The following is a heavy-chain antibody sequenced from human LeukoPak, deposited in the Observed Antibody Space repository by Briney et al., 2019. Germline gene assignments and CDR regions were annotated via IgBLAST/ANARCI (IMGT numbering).Heavy chain of an antibody. D-gene: IGHD3-22*01. Sequence: SETLSLTCTVSGGSISSSSYYWGWIRQPPGKGLEWIGSIYYSGSTYYNPSLKSRVTISVDTSKNQFSLKLSSVTAADTAVYYCARRISSPGYDSKRAFDIWGQGTMVTVSS. CDR1: GGSISSSSYY. V-gene: IGHV4-39*01. CDR2: IYYSGST. J-gene: IGHJ3*02. CDR3: ARRISSPGYDSKRAFDI.